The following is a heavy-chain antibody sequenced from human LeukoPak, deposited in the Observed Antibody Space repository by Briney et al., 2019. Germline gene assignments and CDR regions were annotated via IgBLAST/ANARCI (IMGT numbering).Heavy chain of an antibody. CDR3: AREGIRGSYYTD. CDR2: IYYSGTT. Sequence: SETLSLTCTVSGGSMSTYYWSWIRQSPGKGLEWIGYIYYSGTTKYNPSLSSRVTISVDTSKNQFSLNLTSVTAADTAVYYCAREGIRGSYYTDWGQGTLVIVSS. J-gene: IGHJ1*01. V-gene: IGHV4-59*01. CDR1: GGSMSTYY. D-gene: IGHD1-26*01.